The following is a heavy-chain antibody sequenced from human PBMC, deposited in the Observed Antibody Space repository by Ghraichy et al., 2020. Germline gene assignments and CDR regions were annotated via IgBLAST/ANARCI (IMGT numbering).Heavy chain of an antibody. CDR3: ARGPRNDAFDI. V-gene: IGHV3-66*01. Sequence: GGSLRLSCAASGFTVSSNYMSWVRQAPGKGLEWVSTIYSGGSTYYADSVKGRFTISRDNSKNMLFLQMNSLRAEDTAVYYCARGPRNDAFDIWGQGTMVTVSS. CDR1: GFTVSSNY. CDR2: IYSGGST. J-gene: IGHJ3*02.